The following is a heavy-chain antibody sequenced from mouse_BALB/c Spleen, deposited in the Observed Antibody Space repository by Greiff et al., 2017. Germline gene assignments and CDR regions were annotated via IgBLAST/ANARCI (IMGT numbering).Heavy chain of an antibody. J-gene: IGHJ4*01. Sequence: VQLHQSGPGLVAPSQSLSITCPVSGFSLTSYGVHWVRQPPGKGLEWLGVIWAGGNTNYNSALMSRLSISKDNSKSQVFLKMNSLQTDDTAMYYCARVYGNEDAMDYWGEGTSVTVSS. CDR3: ARVYGNEDAMDY. CDR2: IWAGGNT. V-gene: IGHV2-9*02. D-gene: IGHD2-1*01. CDR1: GFSLTSYG.